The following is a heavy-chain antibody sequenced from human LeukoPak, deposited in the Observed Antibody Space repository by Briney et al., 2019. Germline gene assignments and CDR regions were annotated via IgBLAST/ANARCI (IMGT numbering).Heavy chain of an antibody. CDR3: ARDRGGGYFDY. CDR2: KKEDGSEE. V-gene: IGHV3-7*04. J-gene: IGHJ4*02. Sequence: PGGSLRLSCVASTFSFSNYWMSWVRQAPGKGREWVANKKEDGSEEYYLDSVKGRFIVSRDNAKNSVYLQMNSLRAEDTAVYYCARDRGGGYFDYWGQGALVTVSS. CDR1: TFSFSNYW. D-gene: IGHD3-16*01.